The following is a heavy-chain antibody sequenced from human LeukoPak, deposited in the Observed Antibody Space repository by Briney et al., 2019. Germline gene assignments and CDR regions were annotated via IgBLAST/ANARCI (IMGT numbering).Heavy chain of an antibody. CDR1: GFTFSSHG. J-gene: IGHJ3*02. CDR2: IWFDGSNK. Sequence: GGSLRLSCAASGFTFSSHGMHWVRQAPGKGLEWVAIIWFDGSNKYYADSVKGRFTISRDNSKNTLYLQMNSLRAEDTAVYYCARGGEFEAFDIWGQGTMVTVSS. V-gene: IGHV3-33*08. CDR3: ARGGEFEAFDI. D-gene: IGHD3-16*01.